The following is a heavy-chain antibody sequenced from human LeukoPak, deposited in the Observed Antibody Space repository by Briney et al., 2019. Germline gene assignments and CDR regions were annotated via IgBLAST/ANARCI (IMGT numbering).Heavy chain of an antibody. CDR2: IYTSGST. CDR3: ARVGASYGYVRAGY. J-gene: IGHJ4*02. D-gene: IGHD5-18*01. CDR1: GGSISSYY. Sequence: SETLSLTCTVSGGSISSYYWSWIRQPAGKGLEWIGRIYTSGSTNYNPSLKSRVTMSVDTSKNQFSLKLSSVTAADTAVYYCARVGASYGYVRAGYWGQGTLVTVSS. V-gene: IGHV4-4*07.